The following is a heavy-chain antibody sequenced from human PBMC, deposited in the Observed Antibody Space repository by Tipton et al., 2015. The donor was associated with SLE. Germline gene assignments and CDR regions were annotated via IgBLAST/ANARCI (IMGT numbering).Heavy chain of an antibody. Sequence: SLRLSCATSGLIFSNYWMTWVRQAPGKGLEWVANIKQDGSEIYYVDSVKGRFTISRDNAKNTLYLEMSSLRAEDTAVYYCARDSHSSATYWGQGTLVTVSS. J-gene: IGHJ4*02. CDR1: GLIFSNYW. V-gene: IGHV3-7*01. CDR2: IKQDGSEI. D-gene: IGHD6-25*01. CDR3: ARDSHSSATY.